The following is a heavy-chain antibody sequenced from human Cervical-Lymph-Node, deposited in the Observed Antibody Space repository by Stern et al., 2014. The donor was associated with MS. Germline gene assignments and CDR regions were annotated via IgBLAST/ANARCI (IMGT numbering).Heavy chain of an antibody. CDR3: ARRHCSSRRCGWFDP. Sequence: EVQLVESGAEVKKPGESLKISCKGSGYSFTNYWIGWVRQMPGKGLEWMGLIYPGDSDTRYSPSFQVQVTISADKSISTAYLQWSSLKASDTAMYYCARRHCSSRRCGWFDPWGQGTLVTVSS. V-gene: IGHV5-51*01. J-gene: IGHJ5*02. CDR1: GYSFTNYW. CDR2: IYPGDSDT. D-gene: IGHD2-2*01.